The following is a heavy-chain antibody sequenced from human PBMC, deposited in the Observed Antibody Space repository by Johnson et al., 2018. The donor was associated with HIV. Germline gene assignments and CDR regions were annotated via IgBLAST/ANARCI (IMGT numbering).Heavy chain of an antibody. J-gene: IGHJ3*02. CDR1: GFTFSSFG. V-gene: IGHV3-30*18. Sequence: QVQLVESGGGVVQPGRSLRLSCAASGFTFSSFGMHWVRQDPGKGLEWMTIISDDGCNKYYGDSVKGRFTISRDNSKNTLYLQMNSLRVEDTAVYYCAKAVGGYAFDIWGQGTMVTVSS. CDR3: AKAVGGYAFDI. D-gene: IGHD1-26*01. CDR2: ISDDGCNK.